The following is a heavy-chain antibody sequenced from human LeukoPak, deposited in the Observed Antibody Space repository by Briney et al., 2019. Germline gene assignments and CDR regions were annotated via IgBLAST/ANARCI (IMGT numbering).Heavy chain of an antibody. CDR2: IIPIFGTA. CDR3: ARSQWPKAFNWFDP. D-gene: IGHD6-19*01. Sequence: SVKVSCKASGYTFTSYGISWVRQAPGQGLEWMGGIIPIFGTANYAQKFQGRVTITTDESTSTAYMELSSLRSEDTAVYYCARSQWPKAFNWFDPWGQGTLVTVSS. CDR1: GYTFTSYG. J-gene: IGHJ5*02. V-gene: IGHV1-69*05.